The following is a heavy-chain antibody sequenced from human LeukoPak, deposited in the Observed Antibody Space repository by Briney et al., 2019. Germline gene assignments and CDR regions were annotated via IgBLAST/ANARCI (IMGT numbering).Heavy chain of an antibody. V-gene: IGHV4-59*01. CDR1: GGSISSYY. Sequence: SETLSLTCTVSGGSISSYYWSWIRQPPGKGPEWIGYIYYSGSTNYNPSLRSRVTISVDTSKNQFSLKLSSVTAADTAVYYCATQGGYSSSWYAFHYGMDVWGQGTTVTVSS. D-gene: IGHD6-13*01. CDR3: ATQGGYSSSWYAFHYGMDV. J-gene: IGHJ6*02. CDR2: IYYSGST.